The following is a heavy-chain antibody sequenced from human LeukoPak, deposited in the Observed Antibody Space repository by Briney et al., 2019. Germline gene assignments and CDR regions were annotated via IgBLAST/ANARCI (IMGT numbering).Heavy chain of an antibody. CDR3: ARGFCSGWSTLFDY. CDR2: INHSGTT. Sequence: TSETLSLTCAVYGGSFIGYYWNWIRQSPGKGVEWIGEINHSGTTNYNPSLKSRVTVSVDTSKNQFSLKLSSVTPADTTVYYCARGFCSGWSTLFDYWGQGTLVTVSS. J-gene: IGHJ4*02. V-gene: IGHV4-34*01. CDR1: GGSFIGYY. D-gene: IGHD6-13*01.